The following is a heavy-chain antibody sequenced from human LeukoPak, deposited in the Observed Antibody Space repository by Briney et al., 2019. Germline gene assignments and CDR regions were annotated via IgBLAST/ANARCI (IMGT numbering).Heavy chain of an antibody. J-gene: IGHJ4*02. CDR3: AKVGIVGATTRSRPGRAHDY. Sequence: SETLSLTCTVSGGSISSYYWSWIRQPPGKGLEWIGYIYYSGSTNYNPSLKSRVTISVDTSKNQFSLKLSSVTAADTAVYYCAKVGIVGATTRSRPGRAHDYWGQGTLVTVSS. D-gene: IGHD1-26*01. V-gene: IGHV4-59*12. CDR1: GGSISSYY. CDR2: IYYSGST.